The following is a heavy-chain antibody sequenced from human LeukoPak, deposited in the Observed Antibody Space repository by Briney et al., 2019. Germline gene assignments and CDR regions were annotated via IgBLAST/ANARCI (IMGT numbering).Heavy chain of an antibody. V-gene: IGHV1-2*02. J-gene: IGHJ6*03. CDR2: MNPKSPGT. CDR3: ARDPAQSYYTDV. Sequence: ASVKVSCKAAGYSFTANYIHWVRQVPGQALESMGWMNPKSPGTNYAQKFQGRVTMTRDTSISTAYMELSSLTSDDSAVYYCARDPAQSYYTDVWGIGTTVTVSS. CDR1: GYSFTANY.